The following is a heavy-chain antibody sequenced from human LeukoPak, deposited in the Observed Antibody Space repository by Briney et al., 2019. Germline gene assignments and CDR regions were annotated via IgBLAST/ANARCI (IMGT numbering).Heavy chain of an antibody. CDR1: GFTFSDYY. V-gene: IGHV3-11*01. Sequence: GGSLRLSCAASGFTFSDYYMSWIRQAPGKGLEWVSYISSSGSTIYYADSVKGRFTISRHNSKNTLYLQMNSLRAEDTAVYYCARDSLAAAGTSVWGQGTLVTVSS. CDR3: ARDSLAAAGTSV. D-gene: IGHD6-13*01. J-gene: IGHJ4*02. CDR2: ISSSGSTI.